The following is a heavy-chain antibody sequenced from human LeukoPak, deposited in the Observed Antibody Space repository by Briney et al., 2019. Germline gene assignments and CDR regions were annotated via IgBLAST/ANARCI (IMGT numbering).Heavy chain of an antibody. V-gene: IGHV4-34*01. CDR3: ARGGYDGSCNY. CDR2: INHSGST. D-gene: IGHD5-12*01. CDR1: GGSINDAS. J-gene: IGHJ4*02. Sequence: SETLSLTCTVSGGSINDASWNWIRKPPGQGLEWIGEINHSGSTNYNPSLKSRVTISVDTSKNQFSLKLSSVTAADTAVYYCARGGYDGSCNYWGQGTLVTVSS.